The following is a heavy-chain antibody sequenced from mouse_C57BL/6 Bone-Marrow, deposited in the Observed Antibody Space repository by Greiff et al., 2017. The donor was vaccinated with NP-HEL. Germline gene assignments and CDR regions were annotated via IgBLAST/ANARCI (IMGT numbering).Heavy chain of an antibody. CDR1: GYTFTSYW. CDR2: IDPSDSYT. V-gene: IGHV1-59*01. CDR3: ARRGYYGSASCFAC. D-gene: IGHD1-1*01. Sequence: VQLQQPGAELVRPGTSVKLSCKASGYTFTSYWMHWVKQRPGQGLEWIGVIDPSDSYTNYNQKFKGKATLTVDTSSSTAYMQLSSLASEDSAVYFCARRGYYGSASCFACWGQGALVSVAA. J-gene: IGHJ3*01.